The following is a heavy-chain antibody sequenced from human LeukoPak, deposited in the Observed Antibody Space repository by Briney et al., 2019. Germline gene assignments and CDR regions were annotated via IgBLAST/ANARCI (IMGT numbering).Heavy chain of an antibody. CDR2: ISGSGGST. Sequence: PGGSLRLSCAASGFTFSSYAMSWVRQAPGKGLEWVSAISGSGGSTYYADSVKGRFTISRDNSKNTLYLQMNSLRAEDTAVYYCAKDWGVGYCSSTSCYRGHNWFDPWGQGTLVTVSS. V-gene: IGHV3-23*01. CDR1: GFTFSSYA. D-gene: IGHD2-2*01. J-gene: IGHJ5*02. CDR3: AKDWGVGYCSSTSCYRGHNWFDP.